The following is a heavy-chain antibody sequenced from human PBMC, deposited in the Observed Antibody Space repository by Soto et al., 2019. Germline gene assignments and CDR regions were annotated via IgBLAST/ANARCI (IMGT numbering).Heavy chain of an antibody. D-gene: IGHD2-15*01. CDR3: ARIECGGSCYSYYYGMDV. CDR1: GGTFSSYA. V-gene: IGHV1-69*01. J-gene: IGHJ6*02. CDR2: IIPIFGTA. Sequence: QVQLVQSGAEVKKPGSSVKVSCKASGGTFSSYAISWVRQAPGQGLEWMGGIIPIFGTANYAQKFQGRVTLTADESTSTAYMELSSLRSEDTAVYYCARIECGGSCYSYYYGMDVWGQGTTVTVSS.